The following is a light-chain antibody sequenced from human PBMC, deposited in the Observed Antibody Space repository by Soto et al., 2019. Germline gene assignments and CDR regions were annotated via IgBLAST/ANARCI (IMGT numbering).Light chain of an antibody. CDR2: YDS. CDR1: NIGVKS. V-gene: IGLV3-21*04. CDR3: QVWDSGSAHVV. Sequence: SYELTQPPSVSVAPGQTARITCGGNNIGVKSVQWYQQKPGQAPALVLYYDSNRPSGITERLSGSSSGTMATLTISRVEAGDEADYYCQVWDSGSAHVVFCGGTKLTVL. J-gene: IGLJ3*02.